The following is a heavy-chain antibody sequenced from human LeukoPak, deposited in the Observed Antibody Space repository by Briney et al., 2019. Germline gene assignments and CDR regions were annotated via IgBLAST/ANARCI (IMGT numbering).Heavy chain of an antibody. CDR3: ARLGCSSTSCYEYYGMDV. CDR2: IYPSDSDT. Sequence: GESLKISCKGSGYSFTSYWIGWVRQMPGKGLEWMGIIYPSDSDTRYSPSFQGQVAISADKSISTAYLQWSSLKASDTAMYYCARLGCSSTSCYEYYGMDVWGQGTTVTVSS. J-gene: IGHJ6*02. D-gene: IGHD2-2*01. V-gene: IGHV5-51*01. CDR1: GYSFTSYW.